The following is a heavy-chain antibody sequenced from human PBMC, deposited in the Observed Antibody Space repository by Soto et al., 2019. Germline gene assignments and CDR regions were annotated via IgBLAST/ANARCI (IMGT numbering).Heavy chain of an antibody. D-gene: IGHD3-9*01. CDR1: GFTVSSNY. Sequence: EVQLVETGGGLIQPGGSLRLSCAASGFTVSSNYMSWVRQAPGKGLEWVSVIYSGGSTYYADSVKGRFTISRDNSKNTLYLQMNSLRAEDTAVYYCARDRAGYDILTEVYYYYGMDVWGQGTTVTVSS. V-gene: IGHV3-53*02. J-gene: IGHJ6*02. CDR2: IYSGGST. CDR3: ARDRAGYDILTEVYYYYGMDV.